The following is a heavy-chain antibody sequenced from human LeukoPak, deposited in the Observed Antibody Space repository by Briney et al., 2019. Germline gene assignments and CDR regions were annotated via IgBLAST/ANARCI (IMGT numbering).Heavy chain of an antibody. CDR2: INPNSGGT. V-gene: IGHV1-2*02. CDR3: ARSRIAARPSLGGY. D-gene: IGHD6-6*01. CDR1: GYTFTCYY. Sequence: ASVKVSCKASGYTFTCYYMHWVRQAPGQGLEWMGWINPNSGGTNYAQKFQGRVTMTRDTYISTAYMELSRLRSDDTAVYYCARSRIAARPSLGGYWGQGTLVTVSS. J-gene: IGHJ4*02.